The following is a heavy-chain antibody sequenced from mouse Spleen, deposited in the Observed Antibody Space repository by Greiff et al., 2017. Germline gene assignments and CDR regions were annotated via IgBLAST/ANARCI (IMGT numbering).Heavy chain of an antibody. CDR2: INPYNGGT. CDR3: ARGGRRRWFAY. J-gene: IGHJ3*01. V-gene: IGHV1-19*01. Sequence: EVQLQQSGPVLVKPGASVKMSCKASGYTFTDYYMNWVKQSHGKSLEWIGVINPYNGGTSYNQKFKGKATLTVDKSSSTAYMELNSLTSEDSAVYYCARGGRRRWFAYWGQGTLVTVSA. CDR1: GYTFTDYY.